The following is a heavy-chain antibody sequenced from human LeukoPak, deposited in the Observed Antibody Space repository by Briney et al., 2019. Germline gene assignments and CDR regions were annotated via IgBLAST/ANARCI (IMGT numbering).Heavy chain of an antibody. Sequence: PSETLSLTCTLSGGSMNTDTYCWDSIRQPPGRGLEWIGNVYEDGSTYYNPSLKSRVTMSVDTSRTQFSLRLTSVTAADTAVYYCARHPKEAGSFDPWGQGTLVTVSS. CDR2: VYEDGST. V-gene: IGHV4-39*01. CDR1: GGSMNTDTYC. CDR3: ARHPKEAGSFDP. J-gene: IGHJ5*02.